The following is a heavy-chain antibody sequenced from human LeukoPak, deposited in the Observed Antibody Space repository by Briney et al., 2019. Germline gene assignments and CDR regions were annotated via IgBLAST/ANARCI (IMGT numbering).Heavy chain of an antibody. CDR3: AKAASSSWPSYYYGMDV. D-gene: IGHD6-13*01. CDR2: ITGSGGST. Sequence: GGSLRLSCAASGFIFSSYSMSWVRQAPGKGLEWVSVITGSGGSTYYADSVKGRFTISKDNSKNTVYLQMSSLRVDDTAVYYCAKAASSSWPSYYYGMDVWGQGTTVTVSS. CDR1: GFIFSSYS. J-gene: IGHJ6*02. V-gene: IGHV3-23*01.